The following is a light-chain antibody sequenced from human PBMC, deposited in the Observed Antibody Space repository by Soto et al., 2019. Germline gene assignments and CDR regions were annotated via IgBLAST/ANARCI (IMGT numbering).Light chain of an antibody. V-gene: IGKV3-20*01. CDR1: QSVSSY. J-gene: IGKJ4*01. CDR2: GAS. CDR3: QQYGSSPLT. Sequence: EIVLTQPPATLSLSPGERATLSCRASQSVSSYLAWYQQKPGQAPRLLIYGASSRATGIPDRFSGSGSGTDFTLTISRLEPEDFAVYYCQQYGSSPLTFGGGTKVGIK.